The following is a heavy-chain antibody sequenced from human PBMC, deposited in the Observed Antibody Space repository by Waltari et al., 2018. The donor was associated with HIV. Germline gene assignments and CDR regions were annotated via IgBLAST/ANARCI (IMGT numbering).Heavy chain of an antibody. CDR3: AREALYDSSGYYFDY. Sequence: EVQLVESGGGLVQPGGSLRLSCAASEFTFNNYWMTWVRQAPGKGVEGVANIKQDESEKYYVDSVKGRFTISRDNAKNSLFLQMNSLRAEDTAVYYCAREALYDSSGYYFDYWGQGTLVTVSS. J-gene: IGHJ4*02. CDR1: EFTFNNYW. CDR2: IKQDESEK. D-gene: IGHD3-22*01. V-gene: IGHV3-7*01.